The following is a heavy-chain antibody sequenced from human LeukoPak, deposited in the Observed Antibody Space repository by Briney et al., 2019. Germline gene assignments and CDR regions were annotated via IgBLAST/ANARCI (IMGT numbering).Heavy chain of an antibody. CDR3: ARGLRRDYVWGSYYFDY. Sequence: SETLSLTCAVYGGSFSGYYWSWIRKPPGKGLEWIGEINHSGSTNYNPSLKSRVTISVDTSKNQFSLKLSSVTASDTAVYYCARGLRRDYVWGSYYFDYWGQGTLVTVSS. D-gene: IGHD3-16*01. V-gene: IGHV4-34*01. CDR1: GGSFSGYY. J-gene: IGHJ4*02. CDR2: INHSGST.